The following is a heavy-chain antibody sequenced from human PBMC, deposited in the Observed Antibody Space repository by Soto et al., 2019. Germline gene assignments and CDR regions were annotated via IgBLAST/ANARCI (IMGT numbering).Heavy chain of an antibody. D-gene: IGHD2-15*01. CDR3: ARASRYRGYCSGGSCYLTWFDP. V-gene: IGHV4-30-4*01. CDR2: IYYSGST. CDR1: GGSISSGDYY. Sequence: SETLSLTCTVSGGSISSGDYYWSWIRQPPGKGLEWIGYIYYSGSTYYNPSLKSRVTISVDTSKNQFSLKLSSVTAADTAVYYCARASRYRGYCSGGSCYLTWFDPWGQGTLVTVSS. J-gene: IGHJ5*02.